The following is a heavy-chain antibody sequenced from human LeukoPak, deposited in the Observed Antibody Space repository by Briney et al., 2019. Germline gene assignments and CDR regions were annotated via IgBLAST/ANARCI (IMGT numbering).Heavy chain of an antibody. CDR1: GFTFSSYS. V-gene: IGHV3-48*01. J-gene: IGHJ4*02. Sequence: GGSLRLSCAASGFTFSSYSMYWVRQAPGKGLDLVSYISSSSSTIYYADSVKGRFTISRDNAKNSLYLQMNSLRAEDTAVYYCAVSLMDYSNYYFDYWGQGTLVTVSS. CDR3: AVSLMDYSNYYFDY. CDR2: ISSSSSTI. D-gene: IGHD4-11*01.